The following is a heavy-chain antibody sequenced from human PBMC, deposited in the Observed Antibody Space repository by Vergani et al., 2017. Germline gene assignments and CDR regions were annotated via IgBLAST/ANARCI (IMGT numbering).Heavy chain of an antibody. CDR2: INPNSGGT. CDR3: ARDQVEAYCGGDCYPDDAFDI. Sequence: QVQLVQSGAEVKKPGASVKVSCKASGYTFTGYYMHWVRQAPGQGLEWMGWINPNSGGTNYAQKFQGRVTMTRDTSISTAYMELSRLRSDDTAVYYRARDQVEAYCGGDCYPDDAFDIWGQGTMVTVSS. D-gene: IGHD2-21*02. CDR1: GYTFTGYY. V-gene: IGHV1-2*02. J-gene: IGHJ3*02.